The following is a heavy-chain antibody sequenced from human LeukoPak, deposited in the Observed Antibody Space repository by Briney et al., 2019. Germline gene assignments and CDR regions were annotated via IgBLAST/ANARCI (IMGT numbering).Heavy chain of an antibody. J-gene: IGHJ4*02. CDR3: ARGMYSSSWSSLDY. V-gene: IGHV1-18*01. CDR2: ISAYNGNT. Sequence: ASVKVSCKASGYTFTSYGINWVRQAPGQGLEWMGWISAYNGNTNYAQKLQGRVTMTTDTSTSTAYMELRSLRSDDTAVYYCARGMYSSSWSSLDYWGQGTLVTVSS. D-gene: IGHD6-13*01. CDR1: GYTFTSYG.